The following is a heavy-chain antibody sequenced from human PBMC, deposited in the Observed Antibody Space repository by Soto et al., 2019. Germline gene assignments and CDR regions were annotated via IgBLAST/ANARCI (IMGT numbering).Heavy chain of an antibody. CDR2: VYVTGTT. D-gene: IGHD6-19*01. Sequence: SETLSLTCTVSGASISDYYWSWIRQPAGQALEWIGGVYVTGTTYFTPSLKSRVTMSVDTSNNQVSLKLSSVTAADSAIYYCARDGEYTSGWYSFDSWRPRTLVTASS. J-gene: IGHJ5*01. CDR3: ARDGEYTSGWYSFDS. V-gene: IGHV4-4*07. CDR1: GASISDYY.